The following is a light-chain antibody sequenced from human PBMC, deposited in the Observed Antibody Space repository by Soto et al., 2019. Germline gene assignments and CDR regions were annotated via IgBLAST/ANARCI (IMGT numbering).Light chain of an antibody. J-gene: IGKJ4*01. V-gene: IGKV1-9*01. CDR3: QQLNAYPHS. CDR2: GAS. CDR1: QGISNY. Sequence: IQLTQSASFLSACVGDRVTITFRASQGISNYLAWYLQKPGKAPKLLISGASTLQSGVPSRFSGSGSGTEFTLTVSSLQPEDFATYYCQQLNAYPHSFGGGTKADIK.